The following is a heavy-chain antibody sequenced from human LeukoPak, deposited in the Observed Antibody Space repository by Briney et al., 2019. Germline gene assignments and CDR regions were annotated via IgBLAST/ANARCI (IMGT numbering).Heavy chain of an antibody. CDR2: IYYSAST. V-gene: IGHV4-61*01. CDR1: GGSVSSGSYY. Sequence: DTLSLTCTVSGGSVSSGSYYWSWIRQPPGKGLEWIGYIYYSASTNYNPSLKSRVTISVDTSNNQFSLKLSSVTAADTAVYYCARGSRGYSYGWGQGTLVTVSS. CDR3: ARGSRGYSYG. J-gene: IGHJ4*02. D-gene: IGHD5-18*01.